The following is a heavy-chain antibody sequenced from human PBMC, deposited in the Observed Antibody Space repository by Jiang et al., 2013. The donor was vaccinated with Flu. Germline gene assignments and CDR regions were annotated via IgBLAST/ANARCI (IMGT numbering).Heavy chain of an antibody. CDR3: ARAYCGGDCYYNWFDP. CDR2: INAGNGNT. Sequence: GAEVKKPGASVKVSCKASGYTFTSYAMHWVRQAPGQRLEWMGWINAGNGNTKYSQKFQGRVTITRDTSASTAYMELSSLRSEDTAVYYCARAYCGGDCYYNWFDPWGQGTLVTVSS. CDR1: GYTFTSYA. V-gene: IGHV1-3*01. D-gene: IGHD2-21*01. J-gene: IGHJ5*02.